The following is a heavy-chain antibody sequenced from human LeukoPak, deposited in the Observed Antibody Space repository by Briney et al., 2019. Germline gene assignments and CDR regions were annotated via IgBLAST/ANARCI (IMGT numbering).Heavy chain of an antibody. Sequence: GASVKVSCKASGGTFCSYAISWVRQAPGQGLEWMGGIIPIFGTANYAQKFQGRVTITADESTSTAYMELSSLRSEDTAVYYCARGGYCSSTSCYDYGRDYYYGMDVWGKGTTVTVSS. D-gene: IGHD2-2*01. CDR1: GGTFCSYA. J-gene: IGHJ6*04. CDR2: IIPIFGTA. V-gene: IGHV1-69*13. CDR3: ARGGYCSSTSCYDYGRDYYYGMDV.